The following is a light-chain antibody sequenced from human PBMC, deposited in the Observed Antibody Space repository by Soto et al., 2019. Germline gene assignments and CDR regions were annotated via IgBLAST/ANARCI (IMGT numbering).Light chain of an antibody. CDR3: CSYTSSATQGV. V-gene: IGLV2-11*01. CDR2: NVN. J-gene: IGLJ2*01. CDR1: SSDVGSYDY. Sequence: QSALIQPPSVSGSPGQSVTISCTGTSSDVGSYDYVSWYQQHPGTVPKPMIYNVNTQPSGVPDRFSGSKSGNTASMTISGLQAEDEADYYCCSYTSSATQGVFGGGTKVTVL.